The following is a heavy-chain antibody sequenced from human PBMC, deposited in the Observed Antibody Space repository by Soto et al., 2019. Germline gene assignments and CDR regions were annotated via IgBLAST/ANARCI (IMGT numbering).Heavy chain of an antibody. CDR3: ARGPAAEFDY. J-gene: IGHJ4*02. CDR1: GGSFSGYY. V-gene: IGHV4-34*01. CDR2: INHSGST. Sequence: QVQLQQWGAGLLKPSETLSLTCAVYGGSFSGYYWSWIRQPPGKGLEWIGEINHSGSTNYNPSLKSRVTISVDTSKNQFSLKLSSVTAADTAVYYCARGPAAEFDYWGQGTLVTVSS. D-gene: IGHD6-25*01.